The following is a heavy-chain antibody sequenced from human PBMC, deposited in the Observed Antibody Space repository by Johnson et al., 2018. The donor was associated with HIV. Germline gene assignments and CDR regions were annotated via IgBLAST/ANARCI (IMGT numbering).Heavy chain of an antibody. D-gene: IGHD6-6*01. V-gene: IGHV3-53*01. J-gene: IGHJ3*02. CDR3: ARGSIAAHDAFDI. CDR1: GFTVSSNY. Sequence: VKLVESGGGVVQPGRSLRLSCAASGFTVSSNYMSWVRQAPGKGLEWVSVIYSGGSTYYADSVKGRFTISRENSKNTPYLQMNSLRAEDTAVYYCARGSIAAHDAFDIWGQGTMVTVSS. CDR2: IYSGGST.